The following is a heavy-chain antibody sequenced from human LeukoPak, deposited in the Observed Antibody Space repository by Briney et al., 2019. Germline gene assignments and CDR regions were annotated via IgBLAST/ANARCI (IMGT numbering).Heavy chain of an antibody. Sequence: PGGSLRLSCAASGFTFSSYWMSWVRQAPRKGLEWVANIKQDGSEKYYVDSVKGRFTISRDNAKNSLYLQMNSLRAEDTAVYYCARDRVRFLEWSPPDYWGQGTLVTVSS. V-gene: IGHV3-7*01. J-gene: IGHJ4*02. CDR2: IKQDGSEK. CDR1: GFTFSSYW. D-gene: IGHD3-3*01. CDR3: ARDRVRFLEWSPPDY.